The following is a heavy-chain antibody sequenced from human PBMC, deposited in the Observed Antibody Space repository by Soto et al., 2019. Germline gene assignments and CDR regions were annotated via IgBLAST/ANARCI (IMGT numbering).Heavy chain of an antibody. CDR3: ANSVAGYDAFDI. V-gene: IGHV3-7*01. Sequence: PGGSLRLSCAASGLTFSSDWMSWVRQAPGKGLEWVANIKQDGSEKYYVDSVKGRFTISRDNAKNSLYLQMSSLRAEDTAVYYCANSVAGYDAFDIWGQGTMVTVSS. D-gene: IGHD6-19*01. CDR1: GLTFSSDW. J-gene: IGHJ3*02. CDR2: IKQDGSEK.